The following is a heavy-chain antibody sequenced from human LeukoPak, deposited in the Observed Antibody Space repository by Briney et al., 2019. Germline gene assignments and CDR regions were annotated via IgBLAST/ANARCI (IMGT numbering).Heavy chain of an antibody. V-gene: IGHV4-4*07. CDR1: GGSISSYY. CDR3: ARGSDCSGGSCYSSYYYYYYMDV. CDR2: IYTSGST. D-gene: IGHD2-15*01. Sequence: SETLSLTCTVSGGSISSYYWSWIRQTAGKGLEWIGRIYTSGSTNYNPSLKSRVTISVDKSKNQFSLKLSSVTAADTAVYYCARGSDCSGGSCYSSYYYYYYMDVWGKGTTVTVSS. J-gene: IGHJ6*03.